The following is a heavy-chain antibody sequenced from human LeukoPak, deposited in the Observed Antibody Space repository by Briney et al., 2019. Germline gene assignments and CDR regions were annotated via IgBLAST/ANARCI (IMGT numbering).Heavy chain of an antibody. Sequence: GGSLRLSCAASGFTFRSYGIHWVRQTPGRGLEWVSLISYDGSHKYYAASVRGRFTISRDNSKNTLYLQMDSLRAEDTAVYYCAKSLYGGLYYFDCWGQGALVTVSS. CDR2: ISYDGSHK. V-gene: IGHV3-30*18. J-gene: IGHJ4*02. D-gene: IGHD4-23*01. CDR1: GFTFRSYG. CDR3: AKSLYGGLYYFDC.